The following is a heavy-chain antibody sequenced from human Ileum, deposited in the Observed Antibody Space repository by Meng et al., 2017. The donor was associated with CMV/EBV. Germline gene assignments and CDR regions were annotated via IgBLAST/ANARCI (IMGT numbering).Heavy chain of an antibody. Sequence: CPAAGFTYSSCWMHWVRQGPGKGLEWVARINGGGSSISYADSVKGRFTVSRDNAKNTLYLQMNSLTDDDRAVYYCVRGTGNYGDWDYWGQGTLVTVSS. CDR1: GFTYSSCW. CDR3: VRGTGNYGDWDY. CDR2: INGGGSSI. J-gene: IGHJ4*02. D-gene: IGHD4-17*01. V-gene: IGHV3-74*01.